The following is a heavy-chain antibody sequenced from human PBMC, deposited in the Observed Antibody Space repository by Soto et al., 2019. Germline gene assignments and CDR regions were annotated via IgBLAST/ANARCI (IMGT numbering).Heavy chain of an antibody. CDR2: ISAYNGNT. Sequence: ASVKVSCKASGYTFTSYGISWVRQAPGRGLEWMGWISAYNGNTNYAQKLQGRVTMTTDTSTSTAYMELRSLRSDDTAVYYCARAGGLEVVVPAAIYYYYGMDVWGQGTTVTVSS. J-gene: IGHJ6*02. V-gene: IGHV1-18*04. CDR3: ARAGGLEVVVPAAIYYYYGMDV. CDR1: GYTFTSYG. D-gene: IGHD2-2*01.